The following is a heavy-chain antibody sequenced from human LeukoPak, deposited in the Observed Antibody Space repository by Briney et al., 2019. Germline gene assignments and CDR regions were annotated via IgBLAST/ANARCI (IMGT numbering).Heavy chain of an antibody. D-gene: IGHD3-10*01. CDR3: ARGGDYYGSGNYPRDY. Sequence: ASVKVSCKASGYTFTGYYMHWVRQAPGQGLEWMGWINPNSGGTNYAQKFQGRVTMTRDTSISTAYMELSRLRSDDTAVYYCARGGDYYGSGNYPRDYWGQGTLVTVSS. V-gene: IGHV1-2*02. J-gene: IGHJ4*02. CDR2: INPNSGGT. CDR1: GYTFTGYY.